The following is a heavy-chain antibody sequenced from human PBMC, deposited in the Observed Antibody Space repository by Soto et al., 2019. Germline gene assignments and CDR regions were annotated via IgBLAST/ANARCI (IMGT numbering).Heavy chain of an antibody. CDR2: TYFRSKWYN. D-gene: IGHD5-12*01. CDR1: GDSVSSNTAS. Sequence: SQTLSLTCAISGDSVSSNTASWNWIRQSPSRGLEWLGRTYFRSKWYNDYAVSVKSRIIINLDTSNNQFSLQLNSVTPEDPAVYFCAKGDNLGPKTGYAFDPWGQGIMVTVSS. V-gene: IGHV6-1*01. J-gene: IGHJ5*02. CDR3: AKGDNLGPKTGYAFDP.